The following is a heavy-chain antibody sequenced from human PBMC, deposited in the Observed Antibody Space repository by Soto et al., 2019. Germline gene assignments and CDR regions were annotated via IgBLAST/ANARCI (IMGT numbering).Heavy chain of an antibody. V-gene: IGHV1-2*04. Sequence: QVQLVQSGAEVKKRGASVKVSCKASGYTFTGYYMHWVRQAPGQGLEWMGWIDPNSGGTNYAQKFQGWVTMTRDTSISTGYMELSMLRADDTAVYYGARTQCSSTRCYVGSWDYWGQGTLVTVSS. D-gene: IGHD2-2*01. CDR3: ARTQCSSTRCYVGSWDY. CDR1: GYTFTGYY. CDR2: IDPNSGGT. J-gene: IGHJ4*02.